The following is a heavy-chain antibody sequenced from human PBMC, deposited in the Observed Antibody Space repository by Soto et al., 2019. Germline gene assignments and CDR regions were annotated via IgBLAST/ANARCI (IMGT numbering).Heavy chain of an antibody. J-gene: IGHJ4*02. V-gene: IGHV1-46*01. D-gene: IGHD3-10*01. CDR3: ARPSGAGGGFAY. Sequence: QVQLVQSGAEVKKPGASVKVSCQASGYTFTNYYMHWVRQAPGQGLEWMGIINPSGGSTSYAQKFQGRVTRTGDTPRSTVYRELSSVGSKAPAVYYWARPSGAGGGFAYWGQGTLVTVSS. CDR1: GYTFTNYY. CDR2: INPSGGST.